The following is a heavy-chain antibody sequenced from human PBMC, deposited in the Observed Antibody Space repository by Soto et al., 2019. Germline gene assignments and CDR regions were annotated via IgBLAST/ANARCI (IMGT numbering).Heavy chain of an antibody. Sequence: PSETLSLTCTVSGGSISSSSYYWGWIRQPPGKGLEWIGSIYYSGSTYYNPSLKSRVTISVDTSKNQFSLKLSSVTAADTAVYYCARHGVVGANTGDFWFDPWGQGTLVTVSS. CDR2: IYYSGST. CDR3: ARHGVVGANTGDFWFDP. D-gene: IGHD1-26*01. V-gene: IGHV4-39*01. J-gene: IGHJ5*02. CDR1: GGSISSSSYY.